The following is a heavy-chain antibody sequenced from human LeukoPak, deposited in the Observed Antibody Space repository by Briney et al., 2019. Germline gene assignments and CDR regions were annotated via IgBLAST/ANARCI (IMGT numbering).Heavy chain of an antibody. CDR1: GFTFSSYA. Sequence: GGSLRLSCAASGFTFSSYAMHWVRQAPGKGLEWVAVISYDGSNKYYADSVKGRFTISRDNSKNTLYLQMNSLKTEDTAVYYCTTDLGRSRIAPRFYYWGQGTLVTVSS. CDR2: ISYDGSNK. J-gene: IGHJ4*02. CDR3: TTDLGRSRIAPRFYY. D-gene: IGHD6-6*01. V-gene: IGHV3-30*04.